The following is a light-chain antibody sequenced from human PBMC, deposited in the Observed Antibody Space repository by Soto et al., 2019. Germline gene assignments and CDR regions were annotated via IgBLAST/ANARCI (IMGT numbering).Light chain of an antibody. CDR2: GAS. Sequence: EIVMTQFPVTLSKSPGERATLSCRASQSVSSSSFAWYQQKPGQAPRLLIYGASSRATGIPDRFSGSGSGTDFTLTISRLEPEDFAVFYCHQYGSSPRTFGQGTKVDIK. J-gene: IGKJ1*01. CDR3: HQYGSSPRT. CDR1: QSVSSSS. V-gene: IGKV3-20*01.